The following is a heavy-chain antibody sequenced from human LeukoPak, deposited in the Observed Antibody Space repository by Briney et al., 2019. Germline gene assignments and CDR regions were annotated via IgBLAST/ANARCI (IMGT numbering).Heavy chain of an antibody. CDR1: GYNFASHW. V-gene: IGHV5-51*01. J-gene: IGHJ4*02. CDR2: IYLGDSHT. Sequence: GESLKISCKGTGYNFASHWIGWVRRMPGKGLEWMGIIYLGDSHTRYSPSFQGQVIISADKSISTAYLQWSSLRASDTAMYYCARGDTSSWSFDYWGQGTLVTVSS. D-gene: IGHD6-13*01. CDR3: ARGDTSSWSFDY.